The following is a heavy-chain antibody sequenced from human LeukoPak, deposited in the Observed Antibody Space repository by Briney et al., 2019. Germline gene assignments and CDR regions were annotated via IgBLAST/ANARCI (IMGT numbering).Heavy chain of an antibody. CDR1: GFTFSNAW. CDR3: TTAGACSGGSCYAGYYYYGMDV. D-gene: IGHD2-15*01. CDR2: IKSKTDGGTT. J-gene: IGHJ6*02. Sequence: PGGSLRLSCAASGFTFSNAWMSWVRQAPGKGLEWVGRIKSKTDGGTTDYAAPVKGRFTISRDDSKNTLYLQMNSLKTEDTAVHYCTTAGACSGGSCYAGYYYYGMDVWGQGTTVTVSS. V-gene: IGHV3-15*01.